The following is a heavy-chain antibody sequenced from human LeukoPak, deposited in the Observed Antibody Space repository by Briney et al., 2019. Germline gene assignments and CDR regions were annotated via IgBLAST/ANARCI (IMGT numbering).Heavy chain of an antibody. Sequence: PGGSLRLSCAASGFTFSSYGMHWVRQAPGKGLEWVAVIWYDGSNKCHADSVKGRFTISRDNSKNTLYLQMNSLRAEDTAVYYCVVEGDLFDYWGQGTLVTVSS. D-gene: IGHD3-16*01. J-gene: IGHJ4*02. CDR3: VVEGDLFDY. CDR1: GFTFSSYG. CDR2: IWYDGSNK. V-gene: IGHV3-33*01.